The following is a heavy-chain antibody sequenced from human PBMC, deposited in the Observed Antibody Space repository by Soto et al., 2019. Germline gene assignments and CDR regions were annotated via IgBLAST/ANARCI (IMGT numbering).Heavy chain of an antibody. CDR1: GESISSSSYY. Sequence: SETLSLTCIVSGESISSSSYYWFWIRHPPGKGLEWIGSIYYSGRTYYNPSFKSRVTISIDTSKNQFSLKLSSVTATDTAVYYCARQRTTVVTQAYFDHWGQGALVTVSS. J-gene: IGHJ4*02. CDR2: IYYSGRT. D-gene: IGHD2-21*02. CDR3: ARQRTTVVTQAYFDH. V-gene: IGHV4-39*01.